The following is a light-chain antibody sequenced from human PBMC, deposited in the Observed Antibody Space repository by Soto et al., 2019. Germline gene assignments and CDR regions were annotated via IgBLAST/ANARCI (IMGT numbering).Light chain of an antibody. CDR2: AAS. CDR1: QSISSW. Sequence: DIQMTQSPSTLFASVGDRVTITFRASQSISSWLAWYQQKPGKAPKLLIYAASTLQSGVPSRFSGSGSGTDFTLTISCLQSEDFATYYCQQYYSYPPITFGQGTRLEIK. J-gene: IGKJ5*01. CDR3: QQYYSYPPIT. V-gene: IGKV1-5*01.